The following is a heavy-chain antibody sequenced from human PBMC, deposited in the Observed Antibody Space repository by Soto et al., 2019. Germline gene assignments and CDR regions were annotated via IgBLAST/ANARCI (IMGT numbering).Heavy chain of an antibody. J-gene: IGHJ6*02. D-gene: IGHD3-22*01. V-gene: IGHV4-30-2*01. CDR3: AGSGYYHNSRMDV. CDR2: IYHSGST. CDR1: GGSISSGGYS. Sequence: PSETLYLTCAVSGGSISSGGYSWSWIRQPPGKGLEWIGYIYHSGSTYYNPSLKSRVTISVDRSKNQFSLKLSSVTAAVTVVYYCAGSGYYHNSRMDVWGQGTTVIVSS.